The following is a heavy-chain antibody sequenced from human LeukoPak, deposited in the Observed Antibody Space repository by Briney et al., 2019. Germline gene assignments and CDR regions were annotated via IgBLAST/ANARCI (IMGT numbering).Heavy chain of an antibody. J-gene: IGHJ4*02. CDR1: GFTFSYYW. D-gene: IGHD2-2*01. CDR3: ARGRGSTSERSDY. Sequence: GGSLRFSCTASGFTFSYYWMTWHRQAPGQGLEWVANIKQDGSAKYYVVSVRGRFTISRDNAKNSLYLQMDSLRVEDTATYYCARGRGSTSERSDYWGQGTLVTVSS. CDR2: IKQDGSAK. V-gene: IGHV3-7*01.